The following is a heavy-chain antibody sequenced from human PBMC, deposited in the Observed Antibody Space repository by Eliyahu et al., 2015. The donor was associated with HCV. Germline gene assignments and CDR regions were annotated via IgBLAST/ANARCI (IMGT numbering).Heavy chain of an antibody. V-gene: IGHV1-46*03. D-gene: IGHD3-22*01. J-gene: IGHJ3*02. CDR1: GYTFTSYY. Sequence: QVQLVQSGAEVKKPGASVKVSCKASGYTFTSYYMHWVRQAPGQGLEWMGIINPSGGSTSYAQKFQGRVTMTRDTSTSTVYMELSSLRSEDTAVYYCARGTYYYDSSGSEAAFDIWGQGTMVTVSS. CDR2: INPSGGST. CDR3: ARGTYYYDSSGSEAAFDI.